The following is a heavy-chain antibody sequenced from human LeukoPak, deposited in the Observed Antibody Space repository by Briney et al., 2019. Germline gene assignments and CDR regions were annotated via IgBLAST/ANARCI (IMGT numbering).Heavy chain of an antibody. CDR2: INHSGST. D-gene: IGHD2-8*01. CDR3: ARGSGYCTNGVCSLYYFDY. V-gene: IGHV4-34*01. CDR1: GGSFSSYY. J-gene: IGHJ4*02. Sequence: SETLSLTCAVSGGSFSSYYWSWIRQPPGKGLEWMAEINHSGSTNYNPSLKSRVTISVDTSKNQFSLKLSSVTAADTAVYYCARGSGYCTNGVCSLYYFDYWGQGTLVTVSS.